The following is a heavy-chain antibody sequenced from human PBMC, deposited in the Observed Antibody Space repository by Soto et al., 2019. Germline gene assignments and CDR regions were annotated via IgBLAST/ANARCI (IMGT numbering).Heavy chain of an antibody. V-gene: IGHV3-33*01. D-gene: IGHD6-6*01. CDR1: GFPFSSYG. Sequence: EGSLRLSCAASGFPFSSYGMHLVRQAPGKGLEWVAVIWYDGSNKYYADSVKCRFTISRDNSKNTLYLQMKSLRSEDKAVYYCARALGYSSSPLYSDYGTDVWRKGQTIPVSS. J-gene: IGHJ6*04. CDR3: ARALGYSSSPLYSDYGTDV. CDR2: IWYDGSNK.